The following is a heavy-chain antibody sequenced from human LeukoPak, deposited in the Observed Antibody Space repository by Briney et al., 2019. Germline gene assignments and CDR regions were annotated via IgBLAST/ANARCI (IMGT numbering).Heavy chain of an antibody. CDR1: GYSFTSYW. Sequence: GESLKISCKGSGYSFTSYWISWVRQMPGKGLEWMGRIDPSDSYTNYSPSFQGHVTISADKSITTAYLQWRSLKASDTAMFYCATSVGAEYFQHWGQGTLVTVSS. CDR2: IDPSDSYT. J-gene: IGHJ1*01. V-gene: IGHV5-10-1*01. CDR3: ATSVGAEYFQH.